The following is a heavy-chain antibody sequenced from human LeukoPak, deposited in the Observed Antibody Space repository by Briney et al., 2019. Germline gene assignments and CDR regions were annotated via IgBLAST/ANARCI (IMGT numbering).Heavy chain of an antibody. D-gene: IGHD2-2*01. CDR3: ARDVDCSSTSCPGGY. V-gene: IGHV1-2*02. CDR2: INPNSGGT. Sequence: GASVKVSCKASGYTFTGYYMHWVRQAPGQGLEWMGWINPNSGGTNYAQEFQGRVTMTRDTSISTAYMELSRLRSDDTAVYYCARDVDCSSTSCPGGYWGQGTLVTVSS. CDR1: GYTFTGYY. J-gene: IGHJ4*02.